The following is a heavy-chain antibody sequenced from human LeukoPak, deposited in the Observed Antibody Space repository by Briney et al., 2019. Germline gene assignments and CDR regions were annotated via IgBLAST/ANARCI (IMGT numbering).Heavy chain of an antibody. J-gene: IGHJ5*02. CDR3: ARHVSGAAAGISKSHNWFDP. V-gene: IGHV4-34*01. Sequence: SETLSLTCAVYGGSFSGYYWSWIRQPPGKGLEWIGEINHSGSTNYNPSLKSRVTISVDTSKNQFSLKLSSVTAADTAVYYCARHVSGAAAGISKSHNWFDPWGQGTLVTVSS. D-gene: IGHD6-13*01. CDR1: GGSFSGYY. CDR2: INHSGST.